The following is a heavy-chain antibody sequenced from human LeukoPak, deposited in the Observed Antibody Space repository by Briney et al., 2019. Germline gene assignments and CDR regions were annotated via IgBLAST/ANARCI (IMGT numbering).Heavy chain of an antibody. V-gene: IGHV3-33*01. CDR1: GFTFSSYC. Sequence: GGSLRLSCAASGFTFSSYCMHWVRQAPGKGLEWVAVIRYDGSNKYYADSVKGRFTLSRDNSKNSLYLQMNSLRAEDTAVYYCARGRGVVPAAFNWFDPWGQGTLVTVSS. J-gene: IGHJ5*02. CDR2: IRYDGSNK. D-gene: IGHD2-2*01. CDR3: ARGRGVVPAAFNWFDP.